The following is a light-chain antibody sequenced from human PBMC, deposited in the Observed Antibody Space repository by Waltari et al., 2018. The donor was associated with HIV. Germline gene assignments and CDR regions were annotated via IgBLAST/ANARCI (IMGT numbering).Light chain of an antibody. Sequence: EIVLTQSPGTLSLSPGERATLSCRASQSVSSSYLAWYQQKPGQAPRLLIYGASSRATGIPDRFSGSGSGTDFMLIISRLEPEDFAVYYCQQYGSSPRTFGQGTKVEIK. CDR3: QQYGSSPRT. J-gene: IGKJ1*01. CDR2: GAS. CDR1: QSVSSSY. V-gene: IGKV3-20*01.